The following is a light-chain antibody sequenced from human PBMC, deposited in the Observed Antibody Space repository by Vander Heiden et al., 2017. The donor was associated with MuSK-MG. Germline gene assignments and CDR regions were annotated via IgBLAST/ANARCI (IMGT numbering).Light chain of an antibody. CDR2: KGT. CDR1: GLTKEH. J-gene: IGLJ2*01. V-gene: IGLV3-25*03. CDR3: QSSDSSGTFHVV. Sequence: SYELTQSPAVSVFPGQTARITCSGDGLTKEHVYWFQQRAGQAPLLVIFKGTERPSGIPERFSGSTSGTSVTLTISGVQAEDEADYYCQSSDSSGTFHVVFGGGTKLT.